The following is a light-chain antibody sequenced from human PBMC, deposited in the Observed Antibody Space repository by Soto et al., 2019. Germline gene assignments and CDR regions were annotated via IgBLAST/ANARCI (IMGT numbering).Light chain of an antibody. J-gene: IGKJ4*01. CDR2: DAS. Sequence: EIVLTQSPATLSLSPGETATLSCRASESVSRYLAWYQQKPGRAPRLLIYDASNRATGIPTRFSGSGSGTDFTLTISSLEPDDFAVYYCQQRSRTFGGGTKVEI. CDR1: ESVSRY. CDR3: QQRSRT. V-gene: IGKV3-11*01.